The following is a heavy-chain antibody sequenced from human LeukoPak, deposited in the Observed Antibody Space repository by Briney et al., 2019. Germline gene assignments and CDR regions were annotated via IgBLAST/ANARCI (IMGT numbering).Heavy chain of an antibody. CDR1: GGSLSGSY. Sequence: SETLSLTCAVSGGSLSGSYCTWVRQSPGEGLEWIGEINHSGRTNYTPSLQSRITISLDTTRSQFSLILRSVTAADTAVYYCARDPCSSINCPLRFWGQGTLVTVSS. J-gene: IGHJ4*02. CDR3: ARDPCSSINCPLRF. D-gene: IGHD2-2*01. V-gene: IGHV4-34*01. CDR2: INHSGRT.